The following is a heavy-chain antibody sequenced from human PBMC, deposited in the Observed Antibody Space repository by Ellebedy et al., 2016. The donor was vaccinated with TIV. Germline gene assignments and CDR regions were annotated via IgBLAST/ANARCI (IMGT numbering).Heavy chain of an antibody. CDR1: AGTPSSYA. D-gene: IGHD6-13*01. Sequence: ASVKVSXKASAGTPSSYAIRWVRQAPGQGLEWMGWISAYNGNTNYAQKLQGRVTMTTDTSTSTAYMELRSLRSDDTAVYYCARPNTDYSSSWYHDYWGQGTLVTVSS. V-gene: IGHV1-18*01. J-gene: IGHJ4*02. CDR3: ARPNTDYSSSWYHDY. CDR2: ISAYNGNT.